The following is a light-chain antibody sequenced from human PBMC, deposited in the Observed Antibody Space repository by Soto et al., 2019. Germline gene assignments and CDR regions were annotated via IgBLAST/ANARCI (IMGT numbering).Light chain of an antibody. V-gene: IGLV1-44*01. J-gene: IGLJ3*02. CDR2: SNN. CDR1: SSNIGSNT. CDR3: AAWDDSLRGV. Sequence: QSVLTQPPSASGTPGQRVTISCSGSSSNIGSNTVNWYQQLPGTAPKLLIYSNNQRPSGVPDRFSGSKSGTSASLAISGLQSEDEADYYCAAWDDSLRGVFGGGTKLTFL.